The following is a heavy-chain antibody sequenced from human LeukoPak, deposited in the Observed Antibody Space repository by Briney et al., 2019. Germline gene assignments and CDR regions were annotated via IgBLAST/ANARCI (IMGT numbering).Heavy chain of an antibody. CDR2: ISGSGGST. D-gene: IGHD6-6*01. Sequence: GGSLRLSCAVSGFSVSGYWMTWVRQAPGKGLEWVSAISGSGGSTYYADSVKGRFTISRDNAKNSLYLQMNSLRAEDTAVYYCAREVYYFDYWGKGTPVTVSS. V-gene: IGHV3-21*01. CDR1: GFSVSGYW. CDR3: AREVYYFDY. J-gene: IGHJ4*02.